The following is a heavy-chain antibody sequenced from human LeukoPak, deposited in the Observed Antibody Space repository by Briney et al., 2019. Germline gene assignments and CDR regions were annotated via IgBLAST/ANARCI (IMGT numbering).Heavy chain of an antibody. J-gene: IGHJ5*02. V-gene: IGHV4-34*01. D-gene: IGHD2-15*01. CDR1: GGSFSGYY. Sequence: SETLSLTCAVYGGSFSGYYWSWIRQPPGKGLEWIGEINHSGSTNYNPSLKSRVTISVDTSKNQFSLKLSSVTAADTAVYYCARVRPRVVVAATPNWFDPWGQGTLVTVSS. CDR2: INHSGST. CDR3: ARVRPRVVVAATPNWFDP.